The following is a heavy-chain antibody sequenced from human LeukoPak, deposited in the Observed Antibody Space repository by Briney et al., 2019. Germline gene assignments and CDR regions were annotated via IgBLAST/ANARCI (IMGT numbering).Heavy chain of an antibody. CDR2: INPNSGGT. D-gene: IGHD6-13*01. J-gene: IGHJ6*02. CDR3: ARQYSSSWYYYYGMDV. CDR1: GYTFTGYY. V-gene: IGHV1-2*02. Sequence: ASVKVSCKASGYTFTGYYMHWVRRAPGQGLEWMGWINPNSGGTNYAQKFQGRVTMTRDTSISTAYMELSRLRSDDTAVYHCARQYSSSWYYYYGMDVWGQGTTVTVSS.